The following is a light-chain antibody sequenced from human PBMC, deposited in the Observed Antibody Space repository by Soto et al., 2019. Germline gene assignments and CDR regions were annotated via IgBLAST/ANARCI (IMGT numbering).Light chain of an antibody. CDR1: QSISSW. J-gene: IGKJ2*01. V-gene: IGKV1-5*01. CDR3: QQYNSYSPYT. Sequence: DIQTTQSPSTLSASVGDRVTITCRASQSISSWLAWYQQKPGKAPKLLIYDASSLESGVPSRFIGSGSGTEFTLTISSPQPDDFATYYCQQYNSYSPYTFGQGTKLEIK. CDR2: DAS.